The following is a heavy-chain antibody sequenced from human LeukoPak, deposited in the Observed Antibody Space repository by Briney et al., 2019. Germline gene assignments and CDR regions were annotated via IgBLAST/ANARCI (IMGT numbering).Heavy chain of an antibody. D-gene: IGHD6-19*01. V-gene: IGHV3-30-3*01. Sequence: PGGSLRLSCAASGFTVSSQYMTWVRQAPGKGLEWVAVISYDGSNKYYADSVKGRFTISRDNSKNTLYLQMNSLRAEDTAVYYCARAPYPPGIAVAGKTFDPWGQGTLVTVSS. J-gene: IGHJ5*02. CDR2: ISYDGSNK. CDR3: ARAPYPPGIAVAGKTFDP. CDR1: GFTVSSQY.